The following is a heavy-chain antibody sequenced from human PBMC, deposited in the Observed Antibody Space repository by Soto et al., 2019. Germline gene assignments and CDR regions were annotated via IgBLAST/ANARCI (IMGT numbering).Heavy chain of an antibody. V-gene: IGHV1-69*01. CDR3: ARGYYGSGSYYAYWYFDL. CDR2: IIPIFGTA. CDR1: GGTFSSYA. D-gene: IGHD3-10*01. Sequence: QVQLVQSGAEVKKPGSSVKVSCKASGGTFSSYAISWVRQAPGQGLEWMGGIIPIFGTANYAQKFQGRVTITADESTSTAYMELSSLRSEDTAVYYCARGYYGSGSYYAYWYFDLWGRGTLVNVSS. J-gene: IGHJ2*01.